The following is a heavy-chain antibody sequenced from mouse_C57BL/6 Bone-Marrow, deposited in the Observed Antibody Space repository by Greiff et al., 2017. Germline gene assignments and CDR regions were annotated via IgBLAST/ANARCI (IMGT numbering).Heavy chain of an antibody. V-gene: IGHV14-2*01. Sequence: EVQLMESGAELVKPGASVKLSCTASGFTFTDYCMNWVKQRPEQGLEWIGKIDPEVGDTKYDPNFQGKATITADTSSNTAYLQLSSLTSEDTAVYYCARPVSWYFDYWGRGTTLTVSS. CDR1: GFTFTDYC. J-gene: IGHJ2*01. CDR2: IDPEVGDT. CDR3: ARPVSWYFDY.